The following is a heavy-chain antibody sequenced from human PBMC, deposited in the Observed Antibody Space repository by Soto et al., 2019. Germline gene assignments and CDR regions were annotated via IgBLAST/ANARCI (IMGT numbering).Heavy chain of an antibody. V-gene: IGHV4-30-4*01. CDR3: ARDRDYYYGMDV. Sequence: PSETLSLTCTVSGGSISSGDYYWSWIRQPPGKGLEWIGYIYYSGSTYYNPSLKSRVTISVDTSKNQFSLKLSSVTAADTAVYYCARDRDYYYGMDVWGQGTTVTVYS. J-gene: IGHJ6*02. D-gene: IGHD3-10*01. CDR1: GGSISSGDYY. CDR2: IYYSGST.